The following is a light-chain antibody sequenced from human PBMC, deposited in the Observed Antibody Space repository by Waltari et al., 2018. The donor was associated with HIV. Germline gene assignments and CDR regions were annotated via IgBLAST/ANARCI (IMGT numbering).Light chain of an antibody. Sequence: QPALTQPASVSGSPGKSIVLPCTGSSSHICHYDYVHWYQQYPGQAPKALIYEVTSRPSGTSSRFSGSKSATTAFLAISKLQTDDEADYFCSSYTRRGTVVFGGGTRLTVL. J-gene: IGLJ2*01. CDR1: SSHICHYDY. CDR3: SSYTRRGTVV. V-gene: IGLV2-14*01. CDR2: EVT.